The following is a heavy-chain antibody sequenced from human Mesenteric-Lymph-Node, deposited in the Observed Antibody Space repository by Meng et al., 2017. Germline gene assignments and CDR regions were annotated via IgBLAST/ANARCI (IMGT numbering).Heavy chain of an antibody. V-gene: IGHV4-34*12. D-gene: IGHD2-8*02. CDR1: GGSLSGAY. CDR3: ARRPTGIDY. CDR2: IIHGGSP. J-gene: IGHJ4*02. Sequence: QVQLQESGPGLMKPSETLSLPCAVNGGSLSGAYWNWIRQPPGKGLEWIGEIIHGGSPSYNPSLKSRVTISIDTSKNQLSLMLSSVTAADTAVYYCARRPTGIDYWGQGTLVTVSS.